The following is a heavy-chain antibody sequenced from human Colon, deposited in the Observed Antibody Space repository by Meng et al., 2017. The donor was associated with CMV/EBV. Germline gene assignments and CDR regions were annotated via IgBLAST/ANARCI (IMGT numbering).Heavy chain of an antibody. CDR1: GFTFSTQY. CDR2: IKPSGGST. Sequence: QEQLVQSGAEVKKPGASVKVSCKASGFTFSTQYIHWVRQAPGQGLEWLGIIKPSGGSTGYAQKFQGRVTMTRDTSTSTVYMELSSLRFEDTAMYYCTRDIVLWGQGTLVTVSS. CDR3: TRDIVL. V-gene: IGHV1-46*01. J-gene: IGHJ4*02. D-gene: IGHD2-15*01.